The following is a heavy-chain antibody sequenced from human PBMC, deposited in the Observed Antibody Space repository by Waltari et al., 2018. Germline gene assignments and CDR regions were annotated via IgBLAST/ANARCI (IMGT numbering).Heavy chain of an antibody. V-gene: IGHV1-46*01. CDR1: GYTFTSYY. CDR3: ARDRRPNYDGSGAPQKSYYYYGMDV. CDR2: INPNGGST. D-gene: IGHD3-10*01. Sequence: QVQLVQSGAEVKKPGASVKVSCKASGYTFTSYYMHWVRQAPGQGLEWMGIINPNGGSTSYAQKFQGRVTLTRDTSTNTFYMELSSLRSEDTAVYYCARDRRPNYDGSGAPQKSYYYYGMDVWGQGTTVIVSS. J-gene: IGHJ6*02.